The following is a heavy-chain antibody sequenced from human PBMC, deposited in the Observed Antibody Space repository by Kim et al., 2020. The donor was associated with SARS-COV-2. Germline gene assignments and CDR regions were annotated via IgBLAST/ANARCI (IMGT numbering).Heavy chain of an antibody. D-gene: IGHD2-8*01. CDR3: ANSYGARVPIDP. CDR2: IYYSGST. J-gene: IGHJ5*02. Sequence: SETLSLTCTVSGGSVSSGGYYWNWLRQHPGKGLEWIGYIYYSGSTYYNPSLKSRVTMSVDTSKNQFSLKLSSVTAADTAVYYCANSYGARVPIDPWGQGT. V-gene: IGHV4-31*03. CDR1: GGSVSSGGYY.